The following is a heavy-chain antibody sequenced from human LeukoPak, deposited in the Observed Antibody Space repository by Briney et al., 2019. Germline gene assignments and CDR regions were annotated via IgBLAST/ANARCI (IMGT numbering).Heavy chain of an antibody. Sequence: GGSLRLSCAASGFTFSSYWMHWVRQAPGKGLVWVSRINSDGSSTSYADSVKGRFTIPRDNAKNTLYLQMNSLRAEDTAVYYCAKDEIYGDYHWFDPWGQGTLVTVSS. J-gene: IGHJ5*02. V-gene: IGHV3-74*01. CDR3: AKDEIYGDYHWFDP. D-gene: IGHD4-17*01. CDR2: INSDGSST. CDR1: GFTFSSYW.